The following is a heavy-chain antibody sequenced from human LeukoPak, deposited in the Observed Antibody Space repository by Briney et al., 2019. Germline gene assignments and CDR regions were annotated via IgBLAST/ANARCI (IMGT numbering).Heavy chain of an antibody. D-gene: IGHD5-18*01. CDR2: ISYDGSNK. CDR1: GFTFSSYA. V-gene: IGHV3-30*04. J-gene: IGHJ4*02. CDR3: AKDGGDHPWIQLWFDY. Sequence: GSLRLSCAASGFTFSSYAMHWVRQAPGKGLEWVAVISYDGSNKYYADSVKGRFTISRDNSKNSLYLQMNSLRAEDTALYYCAKDGGDHPWIQLWFDYWGQGTLVTVSS.